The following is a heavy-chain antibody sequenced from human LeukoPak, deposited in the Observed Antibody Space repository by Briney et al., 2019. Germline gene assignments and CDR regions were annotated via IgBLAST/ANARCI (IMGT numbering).Heavy chain of an antibody. CDR3: ARGGGDYGGNSQFWYFDL. J-gene: IGHJ2*01. CDR1: GYTFTSYG. V-gene: IGHV1-18*01. Sequence: ASVKVSCKASGYTFTSYGISWVRQAPGQGLEWMGWISAYNGNTNYAQKLQSRVTMTTDTSTSTAYMELRSLRSDDTAVYYCARGGGDYGGNSQFWYFDLWGRGTLVTVSS. D-gene: IGHD4-23*01. CDR2: ISAYNGNT.